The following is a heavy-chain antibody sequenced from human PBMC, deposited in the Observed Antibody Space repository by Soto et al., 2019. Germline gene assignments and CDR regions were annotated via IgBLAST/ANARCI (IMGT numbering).Heavy chain of an antibody. CDR1: GGSISSYY. J-gene: IGHJ6*02. D-gene: IGHD5-12*01. CDR2: IYYSGST. CDR3: ARGGGYDFYYYYHYGMDV. Sequence: SETLSLTCTVSGGSISSYYWSWIRQPPGKGLEWIGYIYYSGSTNYNPSLKSRVTISVDTSKNQFSLKLSSVTAADTAVYYCARGGGYDFYYYYHYGMDVWGQGTTVTVSS. V-gene: IGHV4-59*01.